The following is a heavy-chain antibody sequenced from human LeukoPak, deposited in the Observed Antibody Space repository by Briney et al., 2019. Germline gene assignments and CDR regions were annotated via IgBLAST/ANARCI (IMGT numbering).Heavy chain of an antibody. CDR3: ARHPFATPFDH. CDR2: VFYTGDT. CDR1: GGSISSYY. Sequence: SETLSLTCTVSGGSISSYYWSWLRQPPGKGLEWIGYVFYTGDTNSNPSLKSRVTMSLDTSKTQLSLRLTSVTAADTAVYYCARHPFATPFDHGGRGTLVTVSS. V-gene: IGHV4-59*08. D-gene: IGHD2-15*01. J-gene: IGHJ4*02.